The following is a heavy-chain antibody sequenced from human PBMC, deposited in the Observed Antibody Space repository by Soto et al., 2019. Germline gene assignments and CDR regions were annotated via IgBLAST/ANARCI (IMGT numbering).Heavy chain of an antibody. CDR1: GGSISSGGSY. D-gene: IGHD3-10*01. V-gene: IGHV4-31*03. CDR2: IYYSGST. J-gene: IGHJ4*02. CDR3: ARGRGVLLWFGEVLYPHFDY. Sequence: QVQLQESGPGLVKPSQTLSLTCTVSGGSISSGGSYWSWIRQHPGKGLEWIGYIYYSGSTYYNPSLKSRVTISVDTSNNQFSLKLSAVTAADTAVYYCARGRGVLLWFGEVLYPHFDYWGQGTLVTVSS.